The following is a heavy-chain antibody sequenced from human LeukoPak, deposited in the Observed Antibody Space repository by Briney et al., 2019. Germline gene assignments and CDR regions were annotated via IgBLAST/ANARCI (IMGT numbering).Heavy chain of an antibody. Sequence: GGSLRLSCAASGFTFSNYGMHWVRQAPGKGLEWVAVISYDGGYKYYADSVKGRFTISRDNSKNTLYLQMNSLRAEDTAVYYCAKPDGILTGYFRYWGQGTLVTVSS. D-gene: IGHD3-9*01. CDR2: ISYDGGYK. J-gene: IGHJ4*02. CDR1: GFTFSNYG. V-gene: IGHV3-30*18. CDR3: AKPDGILTGYFRY.